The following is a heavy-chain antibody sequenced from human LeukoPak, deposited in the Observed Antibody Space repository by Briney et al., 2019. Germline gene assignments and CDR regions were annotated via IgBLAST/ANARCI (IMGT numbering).Heavy chain of an antibody. D-gene: IGHD2-2*01. CDR3: ARCTASCYANAFDV. J-gene: IGHJ3*01. CDR1: GFSFNNNA. CDR2: INGGGDAT. Sequence: GGSLRLSCAASGFSFNNNAMSWVRQAPGKGLEWVSAINGGGDATEYADSVKGRFTISRDNSKKTLYLRMNSLRPEDTAVYYCARCTASCYANAFDVWGQGTLLTVSS. V-gene: IGHV3-23*01.